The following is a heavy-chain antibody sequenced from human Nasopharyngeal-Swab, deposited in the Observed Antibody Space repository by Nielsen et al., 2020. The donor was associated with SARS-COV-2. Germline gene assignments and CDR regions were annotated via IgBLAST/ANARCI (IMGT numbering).Heavy chain of an antibody. D-gene: IGHD3-22*01. J-gene: IGHJ4*02. V-gene: IGHV3-23*01. CDR1: GFTFSRYA. CDR2: IGGSGGTT. CDR3: ARTLGGYYYFDY. Sequence: GESLKISCAASGFTFSRYAMNWVRQAPGKGLEWVSVIGGSGGTTSYADSVKGRFTISRDNSKNTLYLQMNSLRAEDTAVYYCARTLGGYYYFDYWGQGTLVTVSS.